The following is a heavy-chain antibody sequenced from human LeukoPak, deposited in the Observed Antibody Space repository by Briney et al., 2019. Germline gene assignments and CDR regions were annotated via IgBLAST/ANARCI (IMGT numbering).Heavy chain of an antibody. CDR2: ISAYNGNT. J-gene: IGHJ5*02. CDR1: GYTFTGYC. Sequence: ASVKVSCKASGYTFTGYCMHWVRQAPGQGLEWMGWISAYNGNTNYAQKLQGRVTMTTDTSTSTAYMELQSLRSGDTAVYYCARELVPIAADGTIGWFDPWGQGTLVTVSS. CDR3: ARELVPIAADGTIGWFDP. D-gene: IGHD6-13*01. V-gene: IGHV1-18*04.